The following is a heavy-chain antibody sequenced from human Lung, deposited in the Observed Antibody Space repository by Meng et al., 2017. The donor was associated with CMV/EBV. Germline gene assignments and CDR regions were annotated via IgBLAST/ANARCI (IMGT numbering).Heavy chain of an antibody. D-gene: IGHD3-3*01. Sequence: GGSXRLSCAASGFSFNSYAMTWVRQAPGKGLEWVSVIYSGGSSTYYADSVKGRFTISRDNSKNTLYLQMNSLRAEDTAVYYCAKEYDFWSGSDHYYYYYVMDVXGQGXTVTVSS. J-gene: IGHJ6*02. CDR2: IYSGGSST. CDR1: GFSFNSYA. V-gene: IGHV3-23*03. CDR3: AKEYDFWSGSDHYYYYYVMDV.